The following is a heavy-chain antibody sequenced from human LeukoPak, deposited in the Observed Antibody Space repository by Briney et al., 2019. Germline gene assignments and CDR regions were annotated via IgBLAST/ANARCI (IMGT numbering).Heavy chain of an antibody. Sequence: GGSLRLSCAASGFTFSSSAMSWVRQAPGKGLEWGSGVSGSGGSTYYADSVKGRFTISRDNSKNTLYLQMNSLRAEDTALYYCAKDRITVTPYYFDYWGQGTLVTVSS. J-gene: IGHJ4*02. CDR2: VSGSGGST. V-gene: IGHV3-23*01. CDR3: AKDRITVTPYYFDY. CDR1: GFTFSSSA. D-gene: IGHD1-20*01.